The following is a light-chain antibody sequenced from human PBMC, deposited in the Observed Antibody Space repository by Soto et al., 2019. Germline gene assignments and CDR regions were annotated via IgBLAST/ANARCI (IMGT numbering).Light chain of an antibody. V-gene: IGKV3-11*01. Sequence: EIVLTQSPATLSLSPGERATLSCRASQSVGNCLAWYQQKRGQAPRLLIYDVSSRAPGIPARFSGSGSGTDFTLTISSLEPEDFAVYYCQQCNNWPPITFGQGTRLEIK. CDR1: QSVGNC. CDR2: DVS. J-gene: IGKJ5*01. CDR3: QQCNNWPPIT.